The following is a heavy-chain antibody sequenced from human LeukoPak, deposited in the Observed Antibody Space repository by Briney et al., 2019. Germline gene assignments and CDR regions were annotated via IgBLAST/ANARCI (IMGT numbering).Heavy chain of an antibody. CDR2: ISYDGSNK. CDR1: GFTFSSYA. J-gene: IGHJ4*02. V-gene: IGHV3-30*01. CDR3: ARARLGYDSSGYWY. D-gene: IGHD3-22*01. Sequence: PGGSLRLSCAASGFTFSSYAMHWVRQAPGKGLEWVAVISYDGSNKYYADSVKGRFTISRDNSKNTLYLQMNCLRAEDTAVYYCARARLGYDSSGYWYWGQGTLVTVSS.